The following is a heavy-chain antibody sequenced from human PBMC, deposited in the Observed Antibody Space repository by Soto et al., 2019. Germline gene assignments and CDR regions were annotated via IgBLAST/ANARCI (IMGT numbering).Heavy chain of an antibody. J-gene: IGHJ4*02. CDR2: IYYSGST. Sequence: SETLSLTCAVYGGSFSGYYWSWIRQPPGKGLEWIGYIYYSGSTNYNPSLKSRVTISVDTSKNQFSLKLSSVTAADTAVYYCARDVRGTIHYYWGQGTLVTVSS. CDR3: ARDVRGTIHYY. D-gene: IGHD2-21*01. CDR1: GGSFSGYY. V-gene: IGHV4-59*01.